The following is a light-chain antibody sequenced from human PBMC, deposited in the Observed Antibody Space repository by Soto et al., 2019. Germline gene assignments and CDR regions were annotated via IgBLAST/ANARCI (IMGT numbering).Light chain of an antibody. J-gene: IGKJ1*01. V-gene: IGKV1-5*01. CDR2: EAT. CDR1: QSISRW. Sequence: DIQMTQSPSTLSPSVGDRVTITCRASQSISRWLAWYQQKPGEAPKLLIFEATTLETGVPSRFSGSGSGTDFTLTITSLQPDDLATYYCQQYSTYWTYGQGTKVHIK. CDR3: QQYSTYWT.